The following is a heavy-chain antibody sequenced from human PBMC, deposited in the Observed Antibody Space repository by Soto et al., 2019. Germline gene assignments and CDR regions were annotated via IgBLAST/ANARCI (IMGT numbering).Heavy chain of an antibody. CDR3: ARDRSGDYNFYMDV. J-gene: IGHJ6*03. D-gene: IGHD6-25*01. CDR2: INPNSGGT. V-gene: IGHV1-2*04. CDR1: GYTFTGYY. Sequence: QVQLVQSGAEVEKPGASVKVSCKASGYTFTGYYMHWVRQAPGQGLEWMGWINPNSGGTNYAQKFQGWVTMTRDTSISTAYMELSRLRSDDTAVYYCARDRSGDYNFYMDVWGKGTTVTVSS.